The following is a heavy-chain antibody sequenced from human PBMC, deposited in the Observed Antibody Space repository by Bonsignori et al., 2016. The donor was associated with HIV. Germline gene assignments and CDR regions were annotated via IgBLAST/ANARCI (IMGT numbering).Heavy chain of an antibody. CDR2: IYYSGST. D-gene: IGHD3-16*01. J-gene: IGHJ4*02. CDR3: ARCEVGGAFDY. Sequence: WIRQPPGKGLEWIGYIYYSGSTNYNPSLKSRVTISVDTSKNQFSLKLSSVTAADTAVYYCARCEVGGAFDYWGQGTLVTVSS. V-gene: IGHV4-59*01.